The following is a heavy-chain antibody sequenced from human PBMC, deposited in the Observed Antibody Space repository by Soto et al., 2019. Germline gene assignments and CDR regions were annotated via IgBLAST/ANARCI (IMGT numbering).Heavy chain of an antibody. V-gene: IGHV4-34*01. CDR1: GGSFSGYY. Sequence: SETLSLTCAVYGGSFSGYYWSWIRQPPGKGLEWIGEINHSGSTNYNPSLKSRVTISVDTSKNQFSLKLSSVTAADTAVYCGARRAGDWAFDIWGQGTMVTVSS. D-gene: IGHD7-27*01. CDR3: ARRAGDWAFDI. J-gene: IGHJ3*02. CDR2: INHSGST.